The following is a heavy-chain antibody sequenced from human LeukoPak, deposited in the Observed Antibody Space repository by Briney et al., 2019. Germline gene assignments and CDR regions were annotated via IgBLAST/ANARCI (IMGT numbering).Heavy chain of an antibody. CDR3: ARDYISLTGYPSDFFDF. V-gene: IGHV1-46*01. Sequence: ASVKVSCKAFGYTFTRYYIHWVRQAPGRGLEWMGIINPSGGSTKYSQKFQGRVTMTRDTSTSTVYMELSSLRSEDTAVYYCARDYISLTGYPSDFFDFWGQGSLVTVTS. D-gene: IGHD3-9*01. CDR1: GYTFTRYY. J-gene: IGHJ4*02. CDR2: INPSGGST.